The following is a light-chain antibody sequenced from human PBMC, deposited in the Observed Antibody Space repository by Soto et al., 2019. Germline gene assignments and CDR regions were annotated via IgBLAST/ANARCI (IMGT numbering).Light chain of an antibody. CDR3: QQYDSAPIT. Sequence: EIVLTQSPGTLSLSPGDRATLSCRASQSVSSSYLAWLQQKPGQAPRLLIFGASSRATGISDRFSGSGSGTDFTLSISRLEHEDFGVYYGQQYDSAPITVRQGTRLE. CDR1: QSVSSSY. CDR2: GAS. J-gene: IGKJ5*01. V-gene: IGKV3-20*01.